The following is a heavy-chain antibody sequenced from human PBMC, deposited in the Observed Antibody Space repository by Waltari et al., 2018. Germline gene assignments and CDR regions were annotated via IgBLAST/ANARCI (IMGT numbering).Heavy chain of an antibody. CDR2: ITRDGDTP. V-gene: IGHV3-11*04. CDR1: GFTFSDYC. D-gene: IGHD2-8*01. J-gene: IGHJ5*02. CDR3: ARASRETNHEFDP. Sequence: QVQLVESGGGLVNPGGSLRLSCAASGFTFSDYCMTWIRQAPGKGLECVSYITRDGDTPYYADAVKGRFTISRDNAKGSLSLQMNSLRAEDTAVYFCARASRETNHEFDPWGQGTLVTVSS.